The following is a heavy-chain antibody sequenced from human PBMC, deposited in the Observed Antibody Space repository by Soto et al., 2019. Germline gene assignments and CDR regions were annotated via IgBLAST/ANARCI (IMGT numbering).Heavy chain of an antibody. D-gene: IGHD2-2*01. CDR3: ASLNAVVVPAAMYQDAFDI. V-gene: IGHV1-3*01. Sequence: QVQLVQSGAEVKKPGASVKVSCKASGYTFTSYAMHWVRQAPGQRLEWMGWINAGNGNTKYSQKFQGRVTITRDTSASTAYMELSRLRSEDTAVYYCASLNAVVVPAAMYQDAFDIWGQGTMVTVSS. CDR2: INAGNGNT. CDR1: GYTFTSYA. J-gene: IGHJ3*02.